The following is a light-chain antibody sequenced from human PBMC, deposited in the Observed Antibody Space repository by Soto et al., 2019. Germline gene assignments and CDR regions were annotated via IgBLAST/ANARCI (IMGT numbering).Light chain of an antibody. CDR3: QQYYNAPIT. V-gene: IGKV4-1*01. CDR2: WAS. J-gene: IGKJ4*01. CDR1: QSLLSSSNNKNF. Sequence: DIVMTQSPDSLAVSLGERATINCKSSQSLLSSSNNKNFLAWYQQRPGQPPKLLISWASTRQSGVPDRFSSGGSGTEFTLTISSLQAEDVAVYWCQQYYNAPITFGGGTKVEIK.